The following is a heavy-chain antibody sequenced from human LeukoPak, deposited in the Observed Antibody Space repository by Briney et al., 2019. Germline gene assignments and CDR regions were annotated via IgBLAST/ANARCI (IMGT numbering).Heavy chain of an antibody. D-gene: IGHD3-3*01. CDR2: IKEDGSEQ. Sequence: GGSLRLSCAASGFTFSDYWMRWVRQAPGKGLEWVANIKEDGSEQYYVDAVKGRFTVSRDNARKSVYLQMNSLRADDTAVYYCTKRWSVNWFDPWGQGTLVTVSS. V-gene: IGHV3-7*01. J-gene: IGHJ5*02. CDR1: GFTFSDYW. CDR3: TKRWSVNWFDP.